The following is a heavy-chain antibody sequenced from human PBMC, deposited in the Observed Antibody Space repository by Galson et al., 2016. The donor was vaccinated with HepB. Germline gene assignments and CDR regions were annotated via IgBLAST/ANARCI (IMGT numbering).Heavy chain of an antibody. J-gene: IGHJ6*02. D-gene: IGHD6-6*01. CDR1: GDSVSSNSAT. V-gene: IGHV6-1*01. CDR2: TYYRSKWYN. CDR3: ARQYNSSSFYYGMDV. Sequence: CAISGDSVSSNSATWHWIRQSPSRGLEWLGRTYYRSKWYNDYAVSVKSRVTINPDTSTNQFSLHLKPVTPEDTAVYYCARQYNSSSFYYGMDVWGQGTTVTVSS.